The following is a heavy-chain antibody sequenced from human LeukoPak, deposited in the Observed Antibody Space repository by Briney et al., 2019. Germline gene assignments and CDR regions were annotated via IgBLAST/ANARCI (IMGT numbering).Heavy chain of an antibody. CDR1: GYTFTGYY. D-gene: IGHD1-26*01. J-gene: IGHJ4*02. Sequence: GASVKVSCKASGYTFTGYYMHWVRQAPGQGLEWMGWINPNSGGTNYAQKFQGRVTMTRDTSISTAYMELSRLRSDDTAVYYCARDRVVGAPGATGYWGQGTLDTVSS. CDR3: ARDRVVGAPGATGY. CDR2: INPNSGGT. V-gene: IGHV1-2*02.